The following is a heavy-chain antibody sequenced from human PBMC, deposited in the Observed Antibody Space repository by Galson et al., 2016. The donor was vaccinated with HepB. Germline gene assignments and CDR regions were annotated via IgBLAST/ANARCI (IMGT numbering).Heavy chain of an antibody. D-gene: IGHD4-17*01. CDR1: GDSITDSY. CDR2: IYYTGTT. CDR3: ARLKTDYGDYVRFDP. J-gene: IGHJ5*02. Sequence: SETLSLTCTVSGDSITDSYWSWIRQPPGKGLAWIAYIYYTGTTNYNPSLKSRLKISLDTSKNQFSLNLTSVTAADTAVYYCARLKTDYGDYVRFDPWGQGTLVTVSS. V-gene: IGHV4-59*08.